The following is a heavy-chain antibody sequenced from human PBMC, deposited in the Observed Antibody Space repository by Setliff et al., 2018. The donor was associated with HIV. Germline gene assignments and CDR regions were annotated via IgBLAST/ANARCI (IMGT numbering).Heavy chain of an antibody. CDR2: ISSSGSYI. Sequence: GGSLRLSCAASGFNFSAHTMNWIRQAPGTGLEWVASISSSGSYIYYADSMKGRFTISRDNAKNSLYLQMNSLRAEDTAVYFCARPTNIDTPYYGSQSFYMYYYGLDVWGQGTTVTVSS. CDR3: ARPTNIDTPYYGSQSFYMYYYGLDV. V-gene: IGHV3-21*01. CDR1: GFNFSAHT. D-gene: IGHD1-26*01. J-gene: IGHJ6*02.